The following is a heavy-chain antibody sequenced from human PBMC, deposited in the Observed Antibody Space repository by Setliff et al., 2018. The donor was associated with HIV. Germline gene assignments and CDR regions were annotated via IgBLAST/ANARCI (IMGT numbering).Heavy chain of an antibody. CDR3: ARLGSGWSDSYYYAMDI. Sequence: ASVKVSCKASGYTFTTYGISWVRQAPGHGLEWMGWISPNFGHTKYAQNFLDRITMTVDTYTTRAYMELRSLTSDDTAIYFCARLGSGWSDSYYYAMDIWCQGTTVTVSS. V-gene: IGHV1-18*01. CDR2: ISPNFGHT. CDR1: GYTFTTYG. D-gene: IGHD6-19*01. J-gene: IGHJ6*02.